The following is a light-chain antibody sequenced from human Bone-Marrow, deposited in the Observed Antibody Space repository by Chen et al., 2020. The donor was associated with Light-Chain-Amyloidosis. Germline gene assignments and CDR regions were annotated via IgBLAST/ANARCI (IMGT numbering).Light chain of an antibody. Sequence: SYVLTQPSSVSGAPGQTDTIACGGNNIGSTSVHWYQQTPGQAPLLVVYDDSDRPSGIPERLSGSNSGNTATLTISRVEAGDEADYYCQVWDRSSDRPVFGGGTKLTVL. CDR1: NIGSTS. V-gene: IGLV3-21*02. J-gene: IGLJ3*02. CDR2: DDS. CDR3: QVWDRSSDRPV.